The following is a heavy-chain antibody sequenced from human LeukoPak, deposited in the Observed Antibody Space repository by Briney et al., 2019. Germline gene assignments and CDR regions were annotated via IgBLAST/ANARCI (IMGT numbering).Heavy chain of an antibody. CDR1: GGSISSYY. CDR3: ARLDRHYYYYGMDV. Sequence: PSETLSLTCTVSGGSISSYYWSWIRQPPGKGLEWIGYIYYSGSTYYNPSLKSRVTISVDTSKNQFSLKLSSVTAADTAVYYCARLDRHYYYYGMDVWGQGTTVTVSS. J-gene: IGHJ6*02. CDR2: IYYSGST. V-gene: IGHV4-59*08.